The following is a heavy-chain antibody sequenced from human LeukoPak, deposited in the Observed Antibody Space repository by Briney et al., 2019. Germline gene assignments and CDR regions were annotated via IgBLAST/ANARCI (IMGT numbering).Heavy chain of an antibody. J-gene: IGHJ3*02. CDR1: GDSISRYY. CDR2: IYYTGTT. V-gene: IGHV4-59*01. D-gene: IGHD3-22*01. CDR3: ARDFKVDGSSGYYAFDI. Sequence: SETLSLTCTVSGDSISRYYWSWIRQPPGKGLEWIGYIYYTGTTNYNPSLKSRVTITVDTSKNQFSLRLSSVTAADTAVYYCARDFKVDGSSGYYAFDIWGQGTMVTVSS.